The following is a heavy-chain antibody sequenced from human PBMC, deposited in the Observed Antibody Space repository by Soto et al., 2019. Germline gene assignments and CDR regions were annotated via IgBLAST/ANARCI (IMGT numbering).Heavy chain of an antibody. CDR1: GGTFSNHD. CDR3: ARGPDRSGFYLFDY. CDR2: IIPIPGTI. J-gene: IGHJ4*02. Sequence: SVKVYFKAAGGTFSNHDISWVRQAPGQGPEWMGGIIPIPGTINYAQKFQGRVTITADESMTTAYMELTSLRYEDTAVYYCARGPDRSGFYLFDYWGQGTLVTVSS. D-gene: IGHD3-22*01. V-gene: IGHV1-69*13.